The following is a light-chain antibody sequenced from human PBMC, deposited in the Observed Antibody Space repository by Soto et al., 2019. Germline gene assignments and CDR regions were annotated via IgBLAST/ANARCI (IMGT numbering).Light chain of an antibody. J-gene: IGLJ2*01. CDR3: QSYDSSLNGVV. V-gene: IGLV1-40*01. CDR2: GNN. CDR1: SSNIGAGYD. Sequence: QSVLTQPPSVSGAPRQRVTISCTGSSSNIGAGYDVHWYQQLPGTAPKLLIYGNNKRPSGVPDRYSGSKSGTSASLVITGLQTEDEADYYCQSYDSSLNGVVFGGGTKLIVL.